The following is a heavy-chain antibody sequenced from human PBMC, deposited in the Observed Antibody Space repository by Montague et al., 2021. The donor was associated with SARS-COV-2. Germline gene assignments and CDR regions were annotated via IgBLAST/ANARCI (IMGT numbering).Heavy chain of an antibody. CDR1: GGSISSDECY. V-gene: IGHV4-31*03. J-gene: IGHJ4*02. D-gene: IGHD3-3*01. CDR2: IYYNGGS. CDR3: ARGVTIFGVVDTIDY. Sequence: TLSLTCTVSGGSISSDECYWSWIRQHPGKGLEWIGYIYYNGGSYYNPSLKSRVTISLDTSKNQFSLRLSSVTAADTAVYYCARGVTIFGVVDTIDYWGRGTLVTVSS.